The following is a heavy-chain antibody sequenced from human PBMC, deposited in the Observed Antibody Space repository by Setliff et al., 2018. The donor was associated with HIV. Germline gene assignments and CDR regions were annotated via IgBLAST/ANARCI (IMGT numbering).Heavy chain of an antibody. CDR1: GFSFSSYG. Sequence: LRLSCVASGFSFSSYGMHWVRQAPGKGLEWVAVISYDGSNKLYADSVKGRFTISRDNSKNTLYLQMNSLRAEDTAVYWCAKLLGELSYDAFDIWGQGTMVTVS. D-gene: IGHD3-16*02. CDR3: AKLLGELSYDAFDI. V-gene: IGHV3-30*18. J-gene: IGHJ3*02. CDR2: ISYDGSNK.